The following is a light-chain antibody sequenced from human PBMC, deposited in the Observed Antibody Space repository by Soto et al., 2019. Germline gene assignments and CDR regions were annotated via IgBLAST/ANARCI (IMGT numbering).Light chain of an antibody. J-gene: IGLJ2*01. CDR2: EVN. CDR1: SSDVASNDY. V-gene: IGLV2-8*01. Sequence: QSVLTQPPSTSGSPGQSVTISCTGSSSDVASNDYVSWYQQHPGKAPKLMIYEVNRRPSGVPDRFSGSKSGNTASLTVSGLQAEDEAGYHCSSYADSNNVVFGGGTKLTVL. CDR3: SSYADSNNVV.